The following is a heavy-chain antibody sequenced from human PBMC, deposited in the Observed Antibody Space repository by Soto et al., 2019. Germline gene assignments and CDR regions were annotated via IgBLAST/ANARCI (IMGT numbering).Heavy chain of an antibody. CDR1: GFTFSSYG. V-gene: IGHV3-30*18. CDR2: ISYDGSNK. CDR3: AKDMWELDRVCLDY. Sequence: QVQLVESGGGVVQPGRSLRLSCAASGFTFSSYGMHWVRQAPGKGLEWVAVISYDGSNKYYADSVKGRFTISRDNSKNTLYLQMNSLRAEDTAVYYCAKDMWELDRVCLDYWGQGTLVTVSS. D-gene: IGHD1-26*01. J-gene: IGHJ4*02.